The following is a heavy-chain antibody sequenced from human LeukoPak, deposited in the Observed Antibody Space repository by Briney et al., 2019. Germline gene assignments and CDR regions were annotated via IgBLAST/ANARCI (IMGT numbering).Heavy chain of an antibody. CDR3: ARDQGGELLWFGESPYYFDY. CDR1: GYTFTSYA. J-gene: IGHJ4*02. V-gene: IGHV7-4-1*02. D-gene: IGHD3-10*01. CDR2: INTNTGNP. Sequence: ASVKVSCMASGYTFTSYAMNWVRQAPGQGLEWMGWINTNTGNPTYAQGFTGRFVFSLDTSVSTAYLQISSLKAEDTAVYYCARDQGGELLWFGESPYYFDYWGQGTLVTVSS.